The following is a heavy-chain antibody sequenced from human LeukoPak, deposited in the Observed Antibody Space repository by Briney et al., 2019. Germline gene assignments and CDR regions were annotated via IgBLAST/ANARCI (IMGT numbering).Heavy chain of an antibody. CDR2: TYYRSKWYN. CDR3: VRNWGSGWYAFFDP. J-gene: IGHJ5*02. V-gene: IGHV6-1*01. Sequence: SQTLSLTCAISGDSVSSNSAAWNWIRQSPSRGLEWLGRTYYRSKWYNDYAVSVKSRITINPDTSKNQFSLQLNSVTPEDTAVYYCVRNWGSGWYAFFDPWGQGKLVTVSS. CDR1: GDSVSSNSAA. D-gene: IGHD6-19*01.